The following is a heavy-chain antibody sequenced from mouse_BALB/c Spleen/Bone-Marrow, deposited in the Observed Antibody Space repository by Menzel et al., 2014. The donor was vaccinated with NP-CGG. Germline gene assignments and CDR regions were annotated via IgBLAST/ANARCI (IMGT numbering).Heavy chain of an antibody. Sequence: QVQLQQSGAELVKPGASVKLSCKASGYTFTSYWIHWVKLRLGQGLEWIGEINPSNGRTNYNEKFKNKATLTVDKSSSTAYIQLSSLTSEDSAVYYCARYDGPAWFAYWGQGTLVTVSA. CDR2: INPSNGRT. CDR3: ARYDGPAWFAY. V-gene: IGHV1S81*02. D-gene: IGHD2-3*01. J-gene: IGHJ3*01. CDR1: GYTFTSYW.